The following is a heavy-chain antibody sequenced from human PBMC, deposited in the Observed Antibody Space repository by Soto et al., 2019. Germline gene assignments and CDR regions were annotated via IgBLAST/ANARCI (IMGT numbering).Heavy chain of an antibody. CDR3: ARSDLYYYDSSGYYLDV. CDR1: GYTFTSYY. D-gene: IGHD3-22*01. Sequence: ASVKVSCKASGYTFTSYYMHWVRQAPGQGLEWMGIINPSGGSTSYAQKFQGRVTMTRDTSTSTVYMELSSLRSEDTAVYYCARSDLYYYDSSGYYLDVWGQGTTVSVSS. V-gene: IGHV1-46*01. CDR2: INPSGGST. J-gene: IGHJ6*02.